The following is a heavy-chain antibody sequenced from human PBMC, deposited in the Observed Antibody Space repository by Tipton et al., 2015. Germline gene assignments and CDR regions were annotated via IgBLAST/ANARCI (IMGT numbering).Heavy chain of an antibody. D-gene: IGHD3-22*01. J-gene: IGHJ4*02. CDR2: ISSSGSYT. V-gene: IGHV3-11*06. CDR1: GFIFSDYY. CDR3: RRVGGYYYDTSGSSSTY. Sequence: QLVQSGGGLIQRGGSLRLSCAASGFIFSDYYMTWIRQAPGKGLEWISFISSSGSYTNHADSVKGRFTISRDNAKNSLYLQMNSLRVEDTAVYYCRRVGGYYYDTSGSSSTYWGQGTLVTVSA.